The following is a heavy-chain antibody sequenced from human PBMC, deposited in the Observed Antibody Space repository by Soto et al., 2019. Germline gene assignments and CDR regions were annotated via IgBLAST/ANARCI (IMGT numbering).Heavy chain of an antibody. CDR3: AKDRCNWNEVHYYYGMDV. CDR2: ISGSGGST. J-gene: IGHJ6*02. D-gene: IGHD1-1*01. V-gene: IGHV3-23*01. CDR1: GFTFSSYA. Sequence: EVPLLESGGGLVQPGGSLRLSCAASGFTFSSYAMSWVRQAPGKGLEWVSAISGSGGSTYYADPVKGRFTISRDNSNNTLYLQMNSLRAEDTAVYYCAKDRCNWNEVHYYYGMDVWGQGTTVTVSS.